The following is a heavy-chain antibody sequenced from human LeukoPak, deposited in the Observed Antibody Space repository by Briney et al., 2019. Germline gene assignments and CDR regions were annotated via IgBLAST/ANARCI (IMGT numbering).Heavy chain of an antibody. J-gene: IGHJ4*02. D-gene: IGHD2/OR15-2a*01. V-gene: IGHV3-23*01. CDR3: AKQRGIYMYRPFED. Sequence: GGSLRLSCAGSGFTFSGYGMSWVRQAPGKGLERVSGLSDSGDTTYYADSVKGRFTISRDNAKNTLYLQMNSLRAEDTAIYYCAKQRGIYMYRPFEDWGQGTLVTVSS. CDR1: GFTFSGYG. CDR2: LSDSGDTT.